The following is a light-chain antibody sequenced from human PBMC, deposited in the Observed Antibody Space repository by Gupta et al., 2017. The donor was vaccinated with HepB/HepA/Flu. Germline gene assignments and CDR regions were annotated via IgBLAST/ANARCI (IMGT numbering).Light chain of an antibody. J-gene: IGKJ5*01. Sequence: IVLTQSPGTLSLSPGDRVTLSCRASQSVSSSYLAWYQQKPGQAPRLLIYGAANRATCIPDRFSGSGSGTDFTLTISRLGPEDFAVYYCQQFSSSPITFGQGTRLEIK. V-gene: IGKV3-20*01. CDR3: QQFSSSPIT. CDR1: QSVSSSY. CDR2: GAA.